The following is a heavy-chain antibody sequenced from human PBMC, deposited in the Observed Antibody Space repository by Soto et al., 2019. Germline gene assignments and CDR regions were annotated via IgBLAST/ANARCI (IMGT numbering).Heavy chain of an antibody. D-gene: IGHD3-10*01. V-gene: IGHV3-30*18. CDR3: VKHQVSLVRGISPFDY. Sequence: GGSLRLSCAASGFIFSSYGMHWVRQAPGKGLEWVAVISYDENNKHYADSVKGRFTISRDNSKNTVYLQMNSLRAEDTAVYYCVKHQVSLVRGISPFDYWGQGALVTVSS. J-gene: IGHJ4*02. CDR2: ISYDENNK. CDR1: GFIFSSYG.